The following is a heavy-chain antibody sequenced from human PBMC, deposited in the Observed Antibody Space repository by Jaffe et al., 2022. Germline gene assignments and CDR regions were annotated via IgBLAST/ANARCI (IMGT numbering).Heavy chain of an antibody. V-gene: IGHV4-61*02. J-gene: IGHJ4*02. CDR2: IYTSGST. CDR1: GGSISSGSYY. D-gene: IGHD2-15*01. Sequence: QVQLQESGPGLVKPSQTLSLTCTVSGGSISSGSYYWSWIRQPAGKGLEWIGRIYTSGSTNYNPSLKSRVTISVDTSKNQFSLKLSSVTAADTAVYYCAREQLERYCSGGSCSYGSKYYFDYWGQGTLVTVSS. CDR3: AREQLERYCSGGSCSYGSKYYFDY.